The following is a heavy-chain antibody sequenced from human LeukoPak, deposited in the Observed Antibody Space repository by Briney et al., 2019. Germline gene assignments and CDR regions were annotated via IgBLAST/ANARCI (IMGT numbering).Heavy chain of an antibody. D-gene: IGHD1-14*01. V-gene: IGHV3-7*01. CDR2: IKQDGSEK. CDR1: GFTFSSYA. Sequence: GGSLRLSCVASGFTFSSYAMSWVRQAPGKGLEWVANIKQDGSEKYYVDSVKGRFTISRDNAKNSLYLQMNSLRAEDTAVYYCARDSSVWAGSDYWGQGTLVTVSS. J-gene: IGHJ4*02. CDR3: ARDSSVWAGSDY.